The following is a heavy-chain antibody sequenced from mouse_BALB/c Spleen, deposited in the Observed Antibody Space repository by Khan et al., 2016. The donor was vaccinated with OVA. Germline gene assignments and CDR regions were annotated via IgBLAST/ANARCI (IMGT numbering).Heavy chain of an antibody. Sequence: LVKTGASVKISCKTSGYSFPGYYMHWVKQSHGKSLAWIGYISCYNGATTYNQKFKGKATFTVATSSSTAYMQFNSLTSEDAAVYYCARSHLLWLYAMDYWGQGTSVTVSA. CDR1: GYSFPGYY. CDR3: ARSHLLWLYAMDY. CDR2: ISCYNGAT. J-gene: IGHJ4*01. V-gene: IGHV1S34*01. D-gene: IGHD2-2*01.